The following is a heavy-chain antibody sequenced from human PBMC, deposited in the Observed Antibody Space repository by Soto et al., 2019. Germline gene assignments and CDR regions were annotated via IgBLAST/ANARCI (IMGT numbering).Heavy chain of an antibody. Sequence: SVKVSCKASGGTFSSYAISWVRQAPGQGLEWMGGIIPIFGTANYAQKFQGRVTITADESTSTAYMELSSLRSEDTAVYYCARKAYSRNWFDPWGQGTLVTVSS. V-gene: IGHV1-69*13. CDR2: IIPIFGTA. D-gene: IGHD6-13*01. CDR1: GGTFSSYA. J-gene: IGHJ5*02. CDR3: ARKAYSRNWFDP.